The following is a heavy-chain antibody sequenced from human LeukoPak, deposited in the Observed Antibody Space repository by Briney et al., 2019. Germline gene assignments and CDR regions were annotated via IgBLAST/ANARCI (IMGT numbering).Heavy chain of an antibody. J-gene: IGHJ4*02. Sequence: GGSLRLSCAASGLTFRNAWMSWVRQAPGKGLEWVGRIKSKFDGGTTDYAAPVKGRFTISRGDSENTLYLQMNSLKTEDTGVYYCTTEFYNAPNYWGQGTLVTVSS. D-gene: IGHD2/OR15-2a*01. CDR2: IKSKFDGGTT. V-gene: IGHV3-15*01. CDR3: TTEFYNAPNY. CDR1: GLTFRNAW.